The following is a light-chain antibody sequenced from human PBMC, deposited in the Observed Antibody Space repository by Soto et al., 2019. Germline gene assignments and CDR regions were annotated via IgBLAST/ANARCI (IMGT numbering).Light chain of an antibody. CDR3: LQDFNYPWT. J-gene: IGKJ1*01. CDR1: QDIRSD. CDR2: ATS. V-gene: IGKV1-6*01. Sequence: AIQATQSPSSLSASVGDRVTITCRASQDIRSDLGWYQQKPGKAPKLLIFATSTLQSGVPSRFSGTGSGTDFTLTISSLQPEDFATYYCLQDFNYPWTFGQGTKVDIK.